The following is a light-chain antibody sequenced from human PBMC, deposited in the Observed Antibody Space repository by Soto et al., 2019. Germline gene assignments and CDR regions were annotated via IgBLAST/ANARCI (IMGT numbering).Light chain of an antibody. CDR2: EVT. CDR3: SSYTTLITVV. J-gene: IGLJ3*02. CDR1: SNDVGGYNY. V-gene: IGLV2-14*01. Sequence: QSALTQPPSASGSPGQSVTISCTGTSNDVGGYNYVSWYQQHPGKAPKLMIYEVTNRPSGVSNRFSGSKSGNTASLTISGHRPEDEADYYCSSYTTLITVVFGGGTKLTVL.